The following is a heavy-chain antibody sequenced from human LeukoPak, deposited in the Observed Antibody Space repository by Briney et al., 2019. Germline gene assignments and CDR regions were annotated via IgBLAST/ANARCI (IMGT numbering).Heavy chain of an antibody. CDR2: INHSGST. CDR3: ASPRQWLVRAPDAFDI. CDR1: GGSFSGYY. D-gene: IGHD6-19*01. V-gene: IGHV4-34*01. Sequence: SETLSLTCAVYGGSFSGYYWSWIRQPPGKGLEWIVGINHSGSTNYNPSLKSRVTISVDTSKNQFSLKLSSVTAADTAVYYCASPRQWLVRAPDAFDIWGQGTMVTVSS. J-gene: IGHJ3*02.